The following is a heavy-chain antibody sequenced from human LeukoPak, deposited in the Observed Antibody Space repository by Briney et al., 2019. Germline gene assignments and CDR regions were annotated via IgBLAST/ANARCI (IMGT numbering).Heavy chain of an antibody. CDR1: GGSISSYY. Sequence: SETLSLTCTVSGGSISSYYWSWIRQPPGKGLEWIGYIYYSGSTNYNPSLKSRVTISVDTSKNQFSLKLSSVTAADTAVYYCARGDYVWGSYRLFDPWGQGTLVTVSS. CDR2: IYYSGST. J-gene: IGHJ5*02. D-gene: IGHD3-16*02. CDR3: ARGDYVWGSYRLFDP. V-gene: IGHV4-59*01.